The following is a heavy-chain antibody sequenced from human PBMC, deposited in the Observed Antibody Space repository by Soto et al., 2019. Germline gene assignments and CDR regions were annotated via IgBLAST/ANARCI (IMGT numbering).Heavy chain of an antibody. CDR1: GGTFSSYA. CDR2: IIPIFGTA. V-gene: IGHV1-69*01. J-gene: IGHJ4*02. Sequence: QVQLVQSGAEVKKPGSSVKVSCKASGGTFSSYAISWVRQAPGQGLEWMGGIIPIFGTANYAQKFQGRVTITADESTSTAYMELSSLRSEDTAVYYCATGTDYYGSGSFYMLVYWGQGTLVTVSS. CDR3: ATGTDYYGSGSFYMLVY. D-gene: IGHD3-10*01.